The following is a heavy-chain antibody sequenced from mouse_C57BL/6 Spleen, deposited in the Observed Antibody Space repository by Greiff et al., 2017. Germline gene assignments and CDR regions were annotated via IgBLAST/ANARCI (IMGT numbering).Heavy chain of an antibody. J-gene: IGHJ2*01. CDR2: ISSGSSTI. V-gene: IGHV5-17*01. D-gene: IGHD2-3*01. CDR1: GFTFSDYG. CDR3: ARTIYDGHFDY. Sequence: EVKLMESGGGLVKPGGSLKLSCAASGFTFSDYGMHWVRQAPEKGLEWVAYISSGSSTIYYADTVKGRFTISRDNAKNTLFLQMTSLRSEDTAMYYCARTIYDGHFDYWGQGTTLTVSS.